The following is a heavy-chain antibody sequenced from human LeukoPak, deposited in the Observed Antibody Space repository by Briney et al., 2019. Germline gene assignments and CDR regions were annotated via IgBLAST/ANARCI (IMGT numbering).Heavy chain of an antibody. CDR2: ISGSGGST. CDR3: AKAKYQLLFFFY. V-gene: IGHV3-23*01. CDR1: GFTFSSSA. J-gene: IGHJ4*02. Sequence: GGPLSLSCAASGFTFSSSAMSWVRQAPGKGLEWVSAISGSGGSTSYADSVKGRFTISRDNSKNTLYLQMNSLRAEDTAGYYCAKAKYQLLFFFYWGQGTLVTVSS. D-gene: IGHD2-2*01.